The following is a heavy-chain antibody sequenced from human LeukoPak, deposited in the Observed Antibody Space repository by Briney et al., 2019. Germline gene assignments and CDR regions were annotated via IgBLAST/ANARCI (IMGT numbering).Heavy chain of an antibody. CDR3: ARDGGPYSSPFDY. CDR1: GFTFSSYA. J-gene: IGHJ4*02. V-gene: IGHV3-23*01. CDR2: ISGSGGST. D-gene: IGHD6-13*01. Sequence: PGGSLRLSCAASGFTFSSYAMSWVRQAPGKGLEWVSAISGSGGSTYYADSVKGRFTISRDNAKNSLYLQMNSLRAEDTAVYYCARDGGPYSSPFDYWGQGTLVTVSS.